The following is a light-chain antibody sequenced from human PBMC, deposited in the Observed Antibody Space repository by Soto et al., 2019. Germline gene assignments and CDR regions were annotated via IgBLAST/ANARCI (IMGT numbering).Light chain of an antibody. CDR3: QQYGSSPRT. V-gene: IGKV3-20*01. J-gene: IGKJ1*01. CDR1: HSVIYY. Sequence: EIVLTQSPGTLSLSPRERANLSCRASHSVIYYLAWYQQKPGQAPRLLIYGTFRRATGIPDRFSGSGSGTDFTLTISRLEPEDFAVYYCQQYGSSPRTFGQGTKVDIK. CDR2: GTF.